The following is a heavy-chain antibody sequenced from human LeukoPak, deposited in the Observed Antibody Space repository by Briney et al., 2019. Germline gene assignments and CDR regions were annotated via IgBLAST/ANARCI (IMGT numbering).Heavy chain of an antibody. Sequence: KPSETLSLTCTVSGGSISSASYYWSWIRQPAGKGLEWIGRIYTSGSTNYNPSRNSRAAIAVDKSKNQFYLKLSSVTAADTAVYYCARDRGSSDLRWFDPWGQGTLVTVSS. CDR3: ARDRGSSDLRWFDP. CDR1: GGSISSASYY. D-gene: IGHD6-25*01. J-gene: IGHJ5*02. CDR2: IYTSGST. V-gene: IGHV4-61*02.